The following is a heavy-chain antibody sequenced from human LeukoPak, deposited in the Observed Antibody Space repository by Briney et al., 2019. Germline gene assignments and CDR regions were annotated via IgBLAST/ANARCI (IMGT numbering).Heavy chain of an antibody. V-gene: IGHV3-23*01. J-gene: IGHJ5*02. CDR3: AKDGCSDGSCYLFDP. D-gene: IGHD2-15*01. Sequence: GGSLRLSCAASGFTFSSYAMSWVRQAPGKGLEWVSAISGSGGSTYYADSVKGRFTISRDNSKNTLYLQMNSLRAEDTAVYYCAKDGCSDGSCYLFDPWGQGTLVTVSS. CDR2: ISGSGGST. CDR1: GFTFSSYA.